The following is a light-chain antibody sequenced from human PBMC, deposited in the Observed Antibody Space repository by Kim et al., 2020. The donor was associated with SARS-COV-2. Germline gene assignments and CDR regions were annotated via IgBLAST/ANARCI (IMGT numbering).Light chain of an antibody. J-gene: IGLJ2*01. CDR2: DVS. V-gene: IGLV2-14*03. CDR1: SSDVGGYNY. CDR3: SSYTSSSTLVV. Sequence: QSALTQPASVSGSPGQSITISCTGTSSDVGGYNYVSWYQQHPGKAPKLMIYDVSNRPSGVSNSFSGSKSGNTASLTISGLQAEDEADYYCSSYTSSSTLVVFGGGTQLTVL.